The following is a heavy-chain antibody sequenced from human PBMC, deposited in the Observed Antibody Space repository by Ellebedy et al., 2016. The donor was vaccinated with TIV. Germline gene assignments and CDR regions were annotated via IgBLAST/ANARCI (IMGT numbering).Heavy chain of an antibody. J-gene: IGHJ4*02. Sequence: PGGSLRLSCAASGFTVSSNYMSWVRQAPGKGLEWVSVIYSGGSTYYADSVKGRFTISRDNSKNTLYLQMNSLRAEDTAVYYCARHVDIVALDYWGQGTLVTVSS. V-gene: IGHV3-66*04. D-gene: IGHD5-12*01. CDR3: ARHVDIVALDY. CDR2: IYSGGST. CDR1: GFTVSSNY.